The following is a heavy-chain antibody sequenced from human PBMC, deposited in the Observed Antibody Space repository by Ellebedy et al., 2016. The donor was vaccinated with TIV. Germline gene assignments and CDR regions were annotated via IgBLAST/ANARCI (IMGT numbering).Heavy chain of an antibody. V-gene: IGHV7-4-1*02. CDR1: GYSFTSYV. CDR2: INTNTRKP. CDR3: ARGDYYGLWYFDL. D-gene: IGHD3-10*01. Sequence: ASVKVSCKASGYSFTSYVMNWARQAPGQGLEWMGRINTNTRKPTYAQGFTGRFVFSLDTSVSTAYLQISSLKAEDTAVYYCARGDYYGLWYFDLWGRGTLVTVSS. J-gene: IGHJ2*01.